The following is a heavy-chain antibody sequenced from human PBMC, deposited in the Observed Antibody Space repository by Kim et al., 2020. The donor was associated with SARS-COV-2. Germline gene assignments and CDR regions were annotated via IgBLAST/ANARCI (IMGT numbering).Heavy chain of an antibody. V-gene: IGHV4-59*08. CDR3: ARHYYGSGSWRYYFDY. Sequence: SLKSRVTIYVDTSKTQVSLKLSSVTAADTAVYYCARHYYGSGSWRYYFDYWGQGTLVTVSS. D-gene: IGHD3-10*01. J-gene: IGHJ4*02.